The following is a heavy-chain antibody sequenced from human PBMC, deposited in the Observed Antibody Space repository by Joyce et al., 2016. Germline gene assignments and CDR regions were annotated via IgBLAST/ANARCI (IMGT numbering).Heavy chain of an antibody. D-gene: IGHD3-16*01. CDR3: GRSRGGYGLDV. J-gene: IGHJ6*02. V-gene: IGHV4-31*03. CDR2: ISERGST. Sequence: QVQLQESGPGLVKPSQTLSLTCTVSGGSISSGDYYWSWIRQHPEKGLEWIGHISERGSTHCNPSLKSRIIISLDTPKNQFSLKLASVTAADTAVYYCGRSRGGYGLDVWGQGTTVTASS. CDR1: GGSISSGDYY.